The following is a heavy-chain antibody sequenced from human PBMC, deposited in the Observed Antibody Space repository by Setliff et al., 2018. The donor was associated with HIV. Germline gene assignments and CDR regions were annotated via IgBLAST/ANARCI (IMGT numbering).Heavy chain of an antibody. CDR2: IHPGDSDT. V-gene: IGHV5-51*01. D-gene: IGHD7-27*01. J-gene: IGHJ3*01. CDR1: GYSFTNYW. Sequence: GESLKISCKGSGYSFTNYWIGWVRQMPGKGLEWMGIIHPGDSDTRYGPSFQGQVTISADQSITTAYLQWTSLKSSDTAIYFCARRKTGDPRHAFDVWGRGTMVTVSS. CDR3: ARRKTGDPRHAFDV.